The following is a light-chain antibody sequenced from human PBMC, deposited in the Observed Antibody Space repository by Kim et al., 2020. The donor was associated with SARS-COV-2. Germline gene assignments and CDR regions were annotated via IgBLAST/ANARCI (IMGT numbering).Light chain of an antibody. CDR1: QSVSRNY. CDR2: SAS. Sequence: LSPGESTTLLLRGSQSVSRNYSARDQQKPGQAPRLLIYSASNRATGIPDRFSGSEFGTEFTLTIRRLEPEDFVVYYCQRYNPSRTFGQGSKVDIK. J-gene: IGKJ1*01. V-gene: IGKV3-20*01. CDR3: QRYNPSRT.